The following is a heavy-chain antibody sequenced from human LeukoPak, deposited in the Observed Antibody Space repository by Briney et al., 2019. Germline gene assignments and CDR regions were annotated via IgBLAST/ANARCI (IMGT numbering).Heavy chain of an antibody. D-gene: IGHD2-15*01. CDR2: IKEDGSEE. CDR1: GFTFSNYW. Sequence: PGGSLRLSCAASGFTFSNYWVSWVRQAPGIGLEWLANIKEDGSEEFYVGSVKGRFTISRDNAKNSLYLQMNSLRVEDTAVYYCARIYCSRGSCYSSNWFDSWGQGTLVTVAS. J-gene: IGHJ5*01. CDR3: ARIYCSRGSCYSSNWFDS. V-gene: IGHV3-7*05.